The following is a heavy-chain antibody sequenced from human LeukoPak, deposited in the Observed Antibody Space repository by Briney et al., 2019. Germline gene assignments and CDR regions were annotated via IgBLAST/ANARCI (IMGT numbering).Heavy chain of an antibody. CDR2: TNKDGTSS. Sequence: GGSLRLSCAASGFTFSRYWMHWVRQAPGKGLVWVARTNKDGTSSNYTDSVEGRVTISRDNAENTLYLQMSGLRADDTAVYFCVRDGDAYNFDCWGQGTLVTVSS. CDR3: VRDGDAYNFDC. V-gene: IGHV3-74*01. CDR1: GFTFSRYW. D-gene: IGHD5-24*01. J-gene: IGHJ4*02.